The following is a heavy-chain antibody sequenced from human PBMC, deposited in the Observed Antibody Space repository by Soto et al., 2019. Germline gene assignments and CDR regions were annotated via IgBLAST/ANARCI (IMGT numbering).Heavy chain of an antibody. CDR2: IIPIFGTA. CDR1: GGTFSSYA. J-gene: IGHJ6*02. V-gene: IGHV1-69*13. D-gene: IGHD2-21*01. Sequence: SVKVSCKASGGTFSSYAISWVRQAPGQGLEWMGGIIPIFGTANYAQKFQGRVTITADESTSTAYMELSSLRSEDTAVYYCAREEGRTVGVGGMDVWGQGTTVTVSS. CDR3: AREEGRTVGVGGMDV.